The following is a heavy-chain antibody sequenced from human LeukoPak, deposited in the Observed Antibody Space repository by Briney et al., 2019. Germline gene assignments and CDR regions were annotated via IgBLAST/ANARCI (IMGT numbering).Heavy chain of an antibody. Sequence: GRSLRLSCAASGFTFSSYGMHWVRQAPGKGLEWVAVISYDGSNKYYADSVKGRFTISRDNSKNTLYLQMNSLRAEDTAVYYCAREIIQLPGYFDYWGQGTLVTVSS. CDR3: AREIIQLPGYFDY. D-gene: IGHD5-18*01. CDR2: ISYDGSNK. J-gene: IGHJ4*02. CDR1: GFTFSSYG. V-gene: IGHV3-30*03.